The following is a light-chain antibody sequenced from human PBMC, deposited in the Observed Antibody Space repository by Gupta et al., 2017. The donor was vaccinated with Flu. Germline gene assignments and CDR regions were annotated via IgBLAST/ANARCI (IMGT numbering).Light chain of an antibody. Sequence: QSVLTQSPSASGTPGQTVTISCSGSSSNIGNNDVCWYQQVPDTAPKLVIYATNQRPAGVPDRCSASKSGASASLVVRGLRSEDEADYYCATWDDSLSGLWVFGGGTKLTVL. V-gene: IGLV1-47*01. CDR1: SSNIGNND. J-gene: IGLJ3*02. CDR2: ATN. CDR3: ATWDDSLSGLWV.